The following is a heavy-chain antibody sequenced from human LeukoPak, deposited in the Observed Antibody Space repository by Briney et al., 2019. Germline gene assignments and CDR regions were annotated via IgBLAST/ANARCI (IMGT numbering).Heavy chain of an antibody. Sequence: YPGGSLRLSCAASGFTFSSYSMNWVRQAPGKGLEWVSYISGSSSIIYYADSVKGRFTISRDNAQNSLYLQMNSLRAEDTAVYYCARDQSGSYTPYDYWGQGTLVTVSS. J-gene: IGHJ4*02. CDR3: ARDQSGSYTPYDY. D-gene: IGHD1-26*01. CDR2: ISGSSSII. V-gene: IGHV3-48*01. CDR1: GFTFSSYS.